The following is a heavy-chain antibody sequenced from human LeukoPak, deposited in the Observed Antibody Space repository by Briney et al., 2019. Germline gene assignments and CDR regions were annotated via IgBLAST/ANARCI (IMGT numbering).Heavy chain of an antibody. CDR1: GYSISSGYY. CDR3: ARVGGLWFGESRNYYFDY. CDR2: IYHSGST. J-gene: IGHJ4*02. Sequence: SETLTLTCTVSGYSISSGYYWGWIRQPPGKGLEWIGSIYHSGSTYYNPSLKSRVTISVDTSKNQFSLKLSSVTAADTAVYYCARVGGLWFGESRNYYFDYWGQGTLVTVSS. D-gene: IGHD3-10*01. V-gene: IGHV4-38-2*02.